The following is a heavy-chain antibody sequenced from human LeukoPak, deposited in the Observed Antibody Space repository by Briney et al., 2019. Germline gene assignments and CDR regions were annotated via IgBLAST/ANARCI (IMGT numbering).Heavy chain of an antibody. CDR1: GFTFSSYA. V-gene: IGHV3-23*01. CDR2: ISGSSGNT. J-gene: IGHJ4*02. Sequence: PGGSLRLSCAASGFTFSSYAMSWVRQAPGRGLELVSSISGSSGNTYYADSVKGRFAISRDNSKNTLYLQMNSLRAEDTAVYYWAKGSYISSPGYWGQGTLVSVSS. D-gene: IGHD6-13*01. CDR3: AKGSYISSPGY.